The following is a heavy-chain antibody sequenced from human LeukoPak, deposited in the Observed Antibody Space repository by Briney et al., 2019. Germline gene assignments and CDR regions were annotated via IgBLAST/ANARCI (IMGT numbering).Heavy chain of an antibody. J-gene: IGHJ4*02. Sequence: GRSLRLSCAASGFTFDDYTMHWVRQAPGKGLEWVSGITWNSGSIGYADSVRGRFTISRDNAKNSLYLEMNSLRAEDTALYYCAKEDHSASWGQGTLVTVPS. CDR1: GFTFDDYT. V-gene: IGHV3-9*01. CDR3: AKEDHSAS. CDR2: ITWNSGSI.